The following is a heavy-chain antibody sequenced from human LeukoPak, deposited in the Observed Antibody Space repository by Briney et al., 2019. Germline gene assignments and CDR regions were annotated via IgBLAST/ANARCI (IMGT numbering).Heavy chain of an antibody. CDR2: ISGSGGST. D-gene: IGHD6-13*01. CDR3: AKDPQQLVTDALDI. Sequence: GGSLRLSCAASGFTFSSYAMSWVRQAPGKGREWVSAISGSGGSTYCADSVKGRFTISRDTSKNTLYLQMNSLRAEDTAVYYCAKDPQQLVTDALDIRGQGTMVTVSS. V-gene: IGHV3-23*01. J-gene: IGHJ3*02. CDR1: GFTFSSYA.